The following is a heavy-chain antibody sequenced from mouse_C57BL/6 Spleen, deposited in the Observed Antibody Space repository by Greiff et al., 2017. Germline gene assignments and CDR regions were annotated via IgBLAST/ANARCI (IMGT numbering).Heavy chain of an antibody. Sequence: EVKLVESGGDLVKPGGSLKLSCAASGFTFSSYGMSWVRQTPDKRLEWVATISSGGSYTYSPDSVKGRFTISRDNAKNTLYLHMSSLKSEDTAMYYCERQGTAQATSWFAYWGQGTLVTVSA. D-gene: IGHD3-2*02. CDR2: ISSGGSYT. J-gene: IGHJ3*01. CDR3: ERQGTAQATSWFAY. CDR1: GFTFSSYG. V-gene: IGHV5-6*01.